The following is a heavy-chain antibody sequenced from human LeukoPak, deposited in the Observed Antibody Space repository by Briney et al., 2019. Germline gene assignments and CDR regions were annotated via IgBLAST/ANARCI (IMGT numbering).Heavy chain of an antibody. Sequence: ASVKVSCKASGYTFTSYYMHWVRQAPGQGLEWMGIINPSGGSTSYARKFQGRVTMTRDMSTSTVYMELSSVRSEDTAVYYCAREHVDTSFDIWGQGTMVTVSS. CDR1: GYTFTSYY. D-gene: IGHD5-18*01. V-gene: IGHV1-46*01. CDR2: INPSGGST. J-gene: IGHJ3*02. CDR3: AREHVDTSFDI.